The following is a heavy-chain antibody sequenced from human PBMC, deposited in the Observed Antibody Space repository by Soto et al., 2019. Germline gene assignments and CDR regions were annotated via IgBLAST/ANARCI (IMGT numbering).Heavy chain of an antibody. CDR2: INAGNGNT. J-gene: IGHJ4*02. Sequence: VASVKVSCKASGYTSTSYAMHWVRQAPGQRLEWMGWINAGNGNTKYSQKFQGRVTITRDTSASTAYMELSSLRSEDTAVYYCSSGSRVVAPAAMYDYWGQGTLVTVSS. CDR1: GYTSTSYA. D-gene: IGHD2-2*01. CDR3: SSGSRVVAPAAMYDY. V-gene: IGHV1-3*01.